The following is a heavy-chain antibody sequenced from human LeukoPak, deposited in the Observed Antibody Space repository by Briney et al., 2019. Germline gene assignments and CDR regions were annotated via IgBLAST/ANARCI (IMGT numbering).Heavy chain of an antibody. D-gene: IGHD3-9*01. CDR1: GFTFSSFW. Sequence: GGSLRLSCAASGFTFSSFWMSWVRQAPGKGLEWVANIKQDGSEQYYVGSVKGRFTISRDNAKNSLYLQMNSLRAEDTAVYYCARGGRLVGRYYYYYADVWGKGTTVTISS. CDR3: ARGGRLVGRYYYYYADV. CDR2: IKQDGSEQ. J-gene: IGHJ6*03. V-gene: IGHV3-7*01.